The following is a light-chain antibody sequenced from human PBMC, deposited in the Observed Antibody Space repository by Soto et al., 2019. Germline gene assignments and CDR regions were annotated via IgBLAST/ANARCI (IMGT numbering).Light chain of an antibody. CDR1: QGVRSN. Sequence: ETVLTQSPATLSVSPGERATLSCRASQGVRSNLAWYQQRPGQAPRLLIYGASTRGAGVPARFRGSRSGTEFTITISSLQSEDLAAYYCYQYNNGPPWTFGQGTKVEFK. CDR2: GAS. V-gene: IGKV3-15*01. J-gene: IGKJ1*01. CDR3: YQYNNGPPWT.